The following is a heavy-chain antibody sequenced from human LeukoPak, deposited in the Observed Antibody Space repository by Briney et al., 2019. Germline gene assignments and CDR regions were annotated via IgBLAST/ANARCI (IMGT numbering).Heavy chain of an antibody. CDR3: ARVRIAARSFDY. V-gene: IGHV4-4*07. CDR2: IYTSGST. D-gene: IGHD6-6*01. CDR1: GGSISSYY. Sequence: SETLSLTCTVSGGSISSYYWSWIRQPTGKGLEWIGRIYTSGSTNYNPSLKSRVTMSVDTSKNQFSLKLSSVTAADTAVYYCARVRIAARSFDYWGQGTLVTVSS. J-gene: IGHJ4*02.